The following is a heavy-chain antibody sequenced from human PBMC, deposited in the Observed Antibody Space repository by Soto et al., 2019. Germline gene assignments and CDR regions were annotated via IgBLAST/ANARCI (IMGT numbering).Heavy chain of an antibody. V-gene: IGHV1-18*04. Sequence: GASVKVSCKASGYTLTTYGINWLRQAPGQGLEWMGWISAYDGNTNYEQKLQGRVTMTTDTSTTTAYLELRSLRSDDTAVYYCATTPEGYCASSACTFAYWGQGTPVTVSS. CDR1: GYTLTTYG. D-gene: IGHD2-8*02. J-gene: IGHJ4*02. CDR3: ATTPEGYCASSACTFAY. CDR2: ISAYDGNT.